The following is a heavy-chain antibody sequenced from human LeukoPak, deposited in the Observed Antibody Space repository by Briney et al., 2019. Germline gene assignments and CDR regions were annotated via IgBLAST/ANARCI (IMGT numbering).Heavy chain of an antibody. CDR2: INHSGST. CDR3: ARRILYFYYMDV. D-gene: IGHD2-15*01. Sequence: SETLSLTCAVYGGSFSGYYWSWIRQPPGKGLEWIGEINHSGSTNYNPPLKSRVTISVDTSKNQFSLKLSSVTAADTAVYYCARRILYFYYMDVWGKGTTVTISS. J-gene: IGHJ6*03. CDR1: GGSFSGYY. V-gene: IGHV4-34*01.